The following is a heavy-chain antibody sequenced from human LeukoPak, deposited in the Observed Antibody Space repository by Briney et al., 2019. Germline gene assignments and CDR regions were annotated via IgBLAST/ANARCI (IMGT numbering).Heavy chain of an antibody. Sequence: GGSLRLSCAASGFTFSSYAMSWVRQAPGKGLEWVSGIGGSGGSTYYADSVKGRVTISRDNSKNTLYLQMNSLRAEDTAVYYCAKDSRRGYSYGPAAYWGQGTLVTVAS. CDR3: AKDSRRGYSYGPAAY. CDR1: GFTFSSYA. J-gene: IGHJ4*02. V-gene: IGHV3-23*01. D-gene: IGHD5-18*01. CDR2: IGGSGGST.